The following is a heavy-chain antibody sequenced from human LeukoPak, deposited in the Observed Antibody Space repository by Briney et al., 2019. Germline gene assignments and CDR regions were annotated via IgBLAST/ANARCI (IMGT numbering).Heavy chain of an antibody. J-gene: IGHJ4*02. D-gene: IGHD3-3*01. Sequence: GGSLRLSSAASGFTFSNYWMNWVRQAPGKGLEWVANIKQDGSEKYYVDSVKGRFTISRDNAKNSLYLQLNSLRVEDTAVYYCASQRFLDYWGQGTLVTVSS. V-gene: IGHV3-7*01. CDR1: GFTFSNYW. CDR2: IKQDGSEK. CDR3: ASQRFLDY.